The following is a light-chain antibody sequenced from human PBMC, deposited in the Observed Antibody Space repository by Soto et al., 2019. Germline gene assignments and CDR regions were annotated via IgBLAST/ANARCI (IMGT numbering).Light chain of an antibody. Sequence: EIGVTQSPSTLSVSPGERATLSCRASQSVSSNLAWYQQKPGQAPRLLIYGASTRATGIPVRFSGSGSGTEFTLTISSLQSEDFAVYYCQQYNKWPPITFGQGTRLEI. J-gene: IGKJ5*01. CDR3: QQYNKWPPIT. V-gene: IGKV3-15*01. CDR1: QSVSSN. CDR2: GAS.